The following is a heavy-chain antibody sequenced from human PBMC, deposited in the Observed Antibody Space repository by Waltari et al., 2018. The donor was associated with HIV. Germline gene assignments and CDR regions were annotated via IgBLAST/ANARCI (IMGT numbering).Heavy chain of an antibody. CDR2: IGTNNGNT. CDR1: GYNFGGYG. J-gene: IGHJ4*02. V-gene: IGHV1-18*04. Sequence: QIQLVQSGAEVKKPGASVKVSCQASGYNFGGYGIPWVRQVAGQGLEWMGWIGTNNGNTKYGQKFQDRVTMTTDTTMSTAYMELRSLRSDDTAVFYCARSERSQDQQLVSFFDYWGQGTLVIVSS. CDR3: ARSERSQDQQLVSFFDY. D-gene: IGHD1-1*01.